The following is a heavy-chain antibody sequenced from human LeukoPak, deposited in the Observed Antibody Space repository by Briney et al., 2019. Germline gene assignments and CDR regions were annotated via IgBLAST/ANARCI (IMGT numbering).Heavy chain of an antibody. Sequence: GGSLRLSCAASGFTFSSYAMSWVRQAPGKGLEWVSAISGSGGSTYYADSVKGRFTISRDNAGNSLFLEMHNLRVEDTAVYYCAREGTPYSSDYWGQGTLVTVSS. J-gene: IGHJ4*02. D-gene: IGHD6-13*01. CDR2: ISGSGGST. CDR1: GFTFSSYA. CDR3: AREGTPYSSDY. V-gene: IGHV3-23*01.